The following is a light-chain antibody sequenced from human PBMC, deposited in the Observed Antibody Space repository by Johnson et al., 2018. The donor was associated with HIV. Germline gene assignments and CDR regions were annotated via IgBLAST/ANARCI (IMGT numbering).Light chain of an antibody. V-gene: IGLV1-51*01. CDR1: DSNIGNNY. J-gene: IGLJ1*01. CDR3: GTWVSRLIAGHV. Sequence: QSVLTQPPSVSAAPGQKVTISCFGSDSNIGNNYVSWYQQLPGTAPKLLIYDNDKRPSGIPDRFSGSQSGTSATLGLTGLHTGDEADYYCGTWVSRLIAGHVFGTGTKVTVL. CDR2: DND.